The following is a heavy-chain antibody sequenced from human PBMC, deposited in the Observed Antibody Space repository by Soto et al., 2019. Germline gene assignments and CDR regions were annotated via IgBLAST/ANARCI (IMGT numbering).Heavy chain of an antibody. V-gene: IGHV1-69*01. CDR1: GGLFSSFA. CDR2: SIHVFGTT. D-gene: IGHD3-10*02. Sequence: QEQLVQSGPEVKKPGSSVKVSCKDSGGLFSSFAISWVRHATGQGLEWLGGSIHVFGTTNYAEKFPVRVTITADESTNTAYMELSSLTSGDTAMYYCARGGGPYVWFNESCGQGTLVTLSS. CDR3: ARGGGPYVWFNES. J-gene: IGHJ5*02.